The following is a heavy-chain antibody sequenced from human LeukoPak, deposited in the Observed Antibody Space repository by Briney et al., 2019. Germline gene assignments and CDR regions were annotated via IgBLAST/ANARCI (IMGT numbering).Heavy chain of an antibody. CDR3: ATYSSLNRREFQY. CDR2: IKTDGSEK. V-gene: IGHV3-7*01. CDR1: RFTPCNYW. J-gene: IGHJ1*01. D-gene: IGHD3-22*01. Sequence: GGSLRPSCEGSRFTPCNYWMGWVRQAPGKGLQWVANIKTDGSEKYHVDSVKGRFTISRGNAKNSLYLQMNSLRAEDTAVYYCATYSSLNRREFQYWGQGTLLTVSS.